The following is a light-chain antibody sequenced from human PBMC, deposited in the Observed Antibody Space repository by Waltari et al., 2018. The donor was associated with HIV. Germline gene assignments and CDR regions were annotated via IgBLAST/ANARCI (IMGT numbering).Light chain of an antibody. Sequence: QSALTQPPSVSGAPGQRVTISCTAGSSNIGASYDVHWYQQLPGTAPKLLIYAHINRPPWVPARFSGSKSGTSASLAITGLQAEDEADYYCQSFDNSLGGSVIFGGGTKLTVL. J-gene: IGLJ2*01. CDR1: SSNIGASYD. CDR3: QSFDNSLGGSVI. CDR2: AHI. V-gene: IGLV1-40*01.